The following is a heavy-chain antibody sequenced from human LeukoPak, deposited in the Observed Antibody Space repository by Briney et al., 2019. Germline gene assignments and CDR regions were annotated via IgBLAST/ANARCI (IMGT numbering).Heavy chain of an antibody. J-gene: IGHJ6*02. D-gene: IGHD4-11*01. CDR1: GGTFSSYA. Sequence: SVTVSCKASGGTFSSYAISWVRQAPGQGLEWMGGIIPIFGTANYAQKFQGRVTITADESTSTAYMELSSLRSEDTAVYYCARDYSNYVYYYYGMDVWGQGTTVTVSS. V-gene: IGHV1-69*13. CDR3: ARDYSNYVYYYYGMDV. CDR2: IIPIFGTA.